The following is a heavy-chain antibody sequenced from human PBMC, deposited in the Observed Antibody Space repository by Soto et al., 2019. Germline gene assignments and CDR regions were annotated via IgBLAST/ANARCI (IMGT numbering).Heavy chain of an antibody. CDR2: IIPIFGTA. J-gene: IGHJ5*02. CDR3: ARAQPQQYQLLFGWFDP. CDR1: GGTFSSYA. V-gene: IGHV1-69*13. D-gene: IGHD2-2*01. Sequence: ASVKVSCKASGGTFSSYAICWVRQAPGQGLEWMGGIIPIFGTANYAQKFQGRVTITADESTSTAYMELSSLRSEDTAVYYCARAQPQQYQLLFGWFDPWGQGTLVTVSS.